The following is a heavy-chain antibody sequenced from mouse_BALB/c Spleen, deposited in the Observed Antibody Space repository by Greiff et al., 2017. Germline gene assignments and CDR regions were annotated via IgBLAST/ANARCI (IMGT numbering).Heavy chain of an antibody. Sequence: DVMLVESGGDLVKPGGSLKLSCAASGFTFSSYGMSWVRQTPDKRLEWVATISSGGSYTYYPDSVKGRFTISRDNAKNTLYLQMSSLKSEDTAMYYCARHGDDYDENAMDYWGQGTSVTVSS. CDR3: ARHGDDYDENAMDY. D-gene: IGHD2-4*01. CDR2: ISSGGSYT. J-gene: IGHJ4*01. V-gene: IGHV5-6*02. CDR1: GFTFSSYG.